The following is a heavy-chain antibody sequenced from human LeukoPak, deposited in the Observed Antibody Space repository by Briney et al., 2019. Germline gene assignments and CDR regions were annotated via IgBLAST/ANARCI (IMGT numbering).Heavy chain of an antibody. D-gene: IGHD6-6*01. Sequence: ASVKVSCKASGYTLTSYYMHWVRQAPGQGLEWMGIINPSGGSTSYAQKFQGRVTITADESTSTAYMELSSLRSEDTAVYYCARAVAARPYYYGMDVWGQGTTVTVSS. V-gene: IGHV1-46*01. CDR1: GYTLTSYY. CDR2: INPSGGST. CDR3: ARAVAARPYYYGMDV. J-gene: IGHJ6*02.